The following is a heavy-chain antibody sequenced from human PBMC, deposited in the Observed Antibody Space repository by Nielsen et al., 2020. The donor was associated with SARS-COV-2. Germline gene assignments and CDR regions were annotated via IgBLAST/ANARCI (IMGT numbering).Heavy chain of an antibody. CDR2: INHSGST. Sequence: WIRQAPGKGLEWIGEINHSGSTYYNPSLKSRVTISVDRSKNQFSLKLSSVTAADTAVYYCARGFKEYYYDSSGYYTGNWFDPWGQGTLVTVSS. J-gene: IGHJ5*02. D-gene: IGHD3-22*01. CDR3: ARGFKEYYYDSSGYYTGNWFDP. V-gene: IGHV4-34*01.